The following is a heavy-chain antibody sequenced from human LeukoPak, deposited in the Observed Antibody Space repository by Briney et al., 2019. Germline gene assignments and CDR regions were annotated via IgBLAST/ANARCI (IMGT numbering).Heavy chain of an antibody. CDR1: GFTFTSYW. CDR2: INSDGSST. Sequence: SGGSLRLSCAASGFTFTSYWMHWVRQAPGKRLVWVSRINSDGSSTVYADSVKGRFTISRDNAKNTLYLQMNSLRAEDTAVYYCAVLDYDSITDYWGQGTLVTVSS. V-gene: IGHV3-74*01. D-gene: IGHD3-22*01. J-gene: IGHJ4*02. CDR3: AVLDYDSITDY.